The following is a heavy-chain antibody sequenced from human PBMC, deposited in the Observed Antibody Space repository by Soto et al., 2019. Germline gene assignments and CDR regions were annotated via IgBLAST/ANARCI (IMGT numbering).Heavy chain of an antibody. Sequence: QVQLVESGGGVVQPGRSLRLSCAASGFTFSSYGMHWVRQAPGKGLEWVAVISYDGSNKYYADSVKGRFTISRDNSKNRLYLQMNSLGDEDTAVYYCAKAPAIRLVPAAMGGDYWGQGTLVTVSS. CDR2: ISYDGSNK. V-gene: IGHV3-30*18. CDR3: AKAPAIRLVPAAMGGDY. D-gene: IGHD2-2*01. CDR1: GFTFSSYG. J-gene: IGHJ4*02.